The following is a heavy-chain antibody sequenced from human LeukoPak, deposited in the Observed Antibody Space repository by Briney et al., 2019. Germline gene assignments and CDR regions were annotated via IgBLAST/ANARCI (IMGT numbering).Heavy chain of an antibody. CDR2: IYYSGST. Sequence: SETLSLTCTVSGGSMSSYYWSWIRQPPGKGLEWIGYIYYSGSTNYNPSLKNRVTISVDTSKNQFSLKLSSVTAADTAVYYCARGTTIAATDWGQGTLVTVSS. CDR1: GGSMSSYY. CDR3: ARGTTIAATD. V-gene: IGHV4-59*01. D-gene: IGHD6-13*01. J-gene: IGHJ4*02.